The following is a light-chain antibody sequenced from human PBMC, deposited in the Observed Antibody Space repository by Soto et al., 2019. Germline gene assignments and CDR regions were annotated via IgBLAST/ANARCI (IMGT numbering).Light chain of an antibody. J-gene: IGKJ3*01. CDR2: DAS. Sequence: EIVLTQSPATLSLSPGERATLSCRASQSVSSYLAWYQQNPGQAPRLLIYDASNRATGIPARFSGSGSGTDFTLTISSVEPGDFAVYYCHQRSNGFTLGPGTKVDIK. CDR1: QSVSSY. CDR3: HQRSNGFT. V-gene: IGKV3-11*01.